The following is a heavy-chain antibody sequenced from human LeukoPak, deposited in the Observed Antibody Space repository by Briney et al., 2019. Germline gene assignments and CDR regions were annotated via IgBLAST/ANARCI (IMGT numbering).Heavy chain of an antibody. D-gene: IGHD1-7*01. CDR3: AKDRGPGTTFYYYYYMDV. CDR1: GFTFSSYS. J-gene: IGHJ6*03. V-gene: IGHV3-21*04. Sequence: GGSLRLSCAASGFTFSSYSMNWVRQAPGKGLEWVSSISSSSSYIYYAGSVKGRFTISRDNSKNTLYLQMISLRAEDTAVYYCAKDRGPGTTFYYYYYMDVWGKGTTVTVSS. CDR2: ISSSSSYI.